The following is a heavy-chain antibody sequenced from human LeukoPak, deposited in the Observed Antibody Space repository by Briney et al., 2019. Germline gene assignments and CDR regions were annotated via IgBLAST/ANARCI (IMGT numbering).Heavy chain of an antibody. Sequence: ASVKVSCXASGYTFTSYGISWVRQAPGQGLEWMGWISAYNGNTNYAQKLQGRVTMTTDTSTSTAYMELRSLRSDDTAVYYCARAYYYDSSGYSVYWGQGTLVTVSS. D-gene: IGHD3-22*01. CDR1: GYTFTSYG. V-gene: IGHV1-18*01. CDR2: ISAYNGNT. CDR3: ARAYYYDSSGYSVY. J-gene: IGHJ4*02.